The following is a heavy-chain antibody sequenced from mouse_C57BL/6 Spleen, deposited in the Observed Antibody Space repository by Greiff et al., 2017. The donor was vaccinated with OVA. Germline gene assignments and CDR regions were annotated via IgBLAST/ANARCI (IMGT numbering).Heavy chain of an antibody. D-gene: IGHD2-3*01. CDR2: INYDGSST. Sequence: EVKLMESEGGLVQPGSSMKLSCTASGFTFSDYYMAWVRQVPEKGLEWVANINYDGSSTYYLDSLKSRFIISRDNAKNILYLQMSSLKSEDTATYYCARRGGYYVYFDYWGQGTTLTVSS. CDR1: GFTFSDYY. J-gene: IGHJ2*01. CDR3: ARRGGYYVYFDY. V-gene: IGHV5-16*01.